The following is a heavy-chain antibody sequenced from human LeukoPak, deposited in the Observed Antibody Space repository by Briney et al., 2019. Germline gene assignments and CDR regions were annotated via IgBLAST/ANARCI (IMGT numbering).Heavy chain of an antibody. V-gene: IGHV3-23*01. J-gene: IGHJ1*01. CDR1: GFTFSSYA. Sequence: PGGSLRLSCAASGFTFSSYAMSWVRQAPGKGLEWVSSISGSGGNTYYADSVKGRFTISRDNSKNTLYLQMNCLRDEETAVYYCAQKGSGSLFQHWGQGTLVTVSS. CDR2: ISGSGGNT. D-gene: IGHD1-26*01. CDR3: AQKGSGSLFQH.